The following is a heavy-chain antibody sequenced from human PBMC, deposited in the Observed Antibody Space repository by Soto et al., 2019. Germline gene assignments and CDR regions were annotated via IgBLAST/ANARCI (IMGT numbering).Heavy chain of an antibody. CDR3: ARGGLYVLTGFSHFDY. D-gene: IGHD3-9*01. CDR2: NSGGGDKT. Sequence: GSLRLSWAASGLSLRSYAMSWVRQAPGKGLEWVSVNSGGGDKTYYADSVKGRFTVSRDNSKNTLYLQLNNMRAEDTAVYFCARGGLYVLTGFSHFDYWGQGALVTVSS. J-gene: IGHJ4*02. CDR1: GLSLRSYA. V-gene: IGHV3-23*01.